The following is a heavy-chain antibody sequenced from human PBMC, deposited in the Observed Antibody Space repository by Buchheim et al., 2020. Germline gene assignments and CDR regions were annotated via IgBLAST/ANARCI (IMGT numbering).Heavy chain of an antibody. D-gene: IGHD4-17*01. CDR2: MWCDGINK. J-gene: IGHJ4*02. CDR1: GFPFSSYA. Sequence: QVQLVESGGGVVQPGRSLRLSCAASGFPFSSYAIHWVRQAPGKGLEWVAVMWCDGINKYYGDSMKGRFTVSRDNSKSTVFLQMDSLRAEDTAVYYCARDDYGDSHFDFWGQGT. V-gene: IGHV3-33*01. CDR3: ARDDYGDSHFDF.